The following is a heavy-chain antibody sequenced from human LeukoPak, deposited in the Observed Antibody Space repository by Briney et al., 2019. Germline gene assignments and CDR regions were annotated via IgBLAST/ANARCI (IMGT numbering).Heavy chain of an antibody. CDR2: IYWNDDE. Sequence: SGPTLVKPTQTLTLTCTFSGFSLSATGVGVRWVRQPPGKALEWLALIYWNDDERNSPSLRSRLTITKDTSKKHVVLTMTNMNPVDTATYYCVHKGTDYSLDYWGQGTLVTVSS. V-gene: IGHV2-5*01. CDR3: VHKGTDYSLDY. D-gene: IGHD4-11*01. CDR1: GFSLSATGVG. J-gene: IGHJ4*02.